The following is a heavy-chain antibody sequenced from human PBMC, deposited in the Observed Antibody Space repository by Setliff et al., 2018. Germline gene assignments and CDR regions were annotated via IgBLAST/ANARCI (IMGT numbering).Heavy chain of an antibody. Sequence: GESLKIPRKGSGYSFPDYWIALVRQTPGKGLEWMGTIYPGNADTRYRPSCQGQVTISSDPSINTAFLQWNNLEASDTAVYYGARRRERFFNWFDPWGQGALVTVSS. D-gene: IGHD3-3*01. V-gene: IGHV5-51*01. CDR1: GYSFPDYW. J-gene: IGHJ5*02. CDR3: ARRRERFFNWFDP. CDR2: IYPGNADT.